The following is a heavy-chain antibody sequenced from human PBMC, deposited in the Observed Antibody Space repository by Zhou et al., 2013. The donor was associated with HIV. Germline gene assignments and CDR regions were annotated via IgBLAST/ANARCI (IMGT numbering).Heavy chain of an antibody. V-gene: IGHV1-18*01. CDR3: ARVHREQQLVPDFDY. CDR1: GYIFNQYA. J-gene: IGHJ4*02. D-gene: IGHD6-13*01. Sequence: VQLVQSGPEVKKPGASVKVSSKVSGYIFNQYAIHWLRQAPGQRPEWMGWVEPYNGDTVYSEKFLGRVTMTTDTSTSTAYMELRSLRSDDTAVYYCARVHREQQLVPDFDYWGQGTLVTVSS. CDR2: VEPYNGDT.